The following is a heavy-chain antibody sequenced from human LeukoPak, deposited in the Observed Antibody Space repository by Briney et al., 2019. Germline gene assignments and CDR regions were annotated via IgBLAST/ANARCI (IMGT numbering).Heavy chain of an antibody. V-gene: IGHV3-23*01. D-gene: IGHD6-19*01. CDR2: ISGSGGST. CDR1: GFTFSSYA. J-gene: IGHJ4*02. CDR3: AKGGGWYQGYFDY. Sequence: PGGSLRLSCAASGFTFSSYAMSWVRQAPGKGLEWASAISGSGGSTYYADSVKGRFTISRDNSKNTLYLQMNSLRAEDTAVYYCAKGGGWYQGYFDYWGQGTLVTVSS.